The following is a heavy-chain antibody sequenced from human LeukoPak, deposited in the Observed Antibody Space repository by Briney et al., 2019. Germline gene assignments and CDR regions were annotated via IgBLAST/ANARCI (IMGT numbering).Heavy chain of an antibody. CDR2: MYPNSGGT. CDR3: AREGDYYDSRGSFLFS. V-gene: IGHV1-2*02. CDR1: GYTFTGYY. D-gene: IGHD3-22*01. Sequence: ASVKVSCKASGYTFTGYYIHWVRQAPGQGLEWMGWMYPNSGGTNYAQKFQGRVTMTRDTSISTAYMEVRSLRSDDTAVYFCAREGDYYDSRGSFLFSWGQGTLVIVSS. J-gene: IGHJ4*02.